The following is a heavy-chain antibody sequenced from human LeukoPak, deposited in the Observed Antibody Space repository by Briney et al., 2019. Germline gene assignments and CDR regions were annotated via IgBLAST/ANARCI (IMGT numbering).Heavy chain of an antibody. Sequence: GGSLRLSCAASGFTFSSYSMSWVRQAPGKGLEWVSSISSSSSYIYYADSVKGRFTISRDNAKNSLYLQMTSLRPEDTALYYCAKEWYVGSPPDYWGQGTQVTVSS. CDR1: GFTFSSYS. D-gene: IGHD3-10*01. J-gene: IGHJ4*02. V-gene: IGHV3-21*01. CDR2: ISSSSSYI. CDR3: AKEWYVGSPPDY.